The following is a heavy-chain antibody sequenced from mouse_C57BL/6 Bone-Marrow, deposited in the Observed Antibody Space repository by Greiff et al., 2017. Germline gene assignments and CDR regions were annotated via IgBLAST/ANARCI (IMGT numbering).Heavy chain of an antibody. CDR3: ARGWEDY. V-gene: IGHV1-69*01. CDR1: GYTFTSYW. CDR2: IDPSDSYT. D-gene: IGHD3-3*01. J-gene: IGHJ2*01. Sequence: QVQLQQSGAELVMPGASVKLSCKASGYTFTSYWMHWVKQRPGQGLEWIGEIDPSDSYTNYNQKFKGKSTLTVDKSSSTAYMQLSRLTAEDSAVYYCARGWEDYGGRGTTLTVSS.